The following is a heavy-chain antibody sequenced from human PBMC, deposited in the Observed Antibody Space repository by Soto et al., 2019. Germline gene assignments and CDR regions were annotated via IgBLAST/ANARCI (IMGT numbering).Heavy chain of an antibody. V-gene: IGHV3-7*03. Sequence: LRLSCAASGFMFSRYSMTWVRQAPGKGLEWVANIKQDGSDKYYVDSVEGRFTISRDNAKNSLYLQMNSLRAEDTALYYCASGHSSGWYDYWGQGTLVTVS. D-gene: IGHD6-19*01. CDR1: GFMFSRYS. CDR3: ASGHSSGWYDY. J-gene: IGHJ4*02. CDR2: IKQDGSDK.